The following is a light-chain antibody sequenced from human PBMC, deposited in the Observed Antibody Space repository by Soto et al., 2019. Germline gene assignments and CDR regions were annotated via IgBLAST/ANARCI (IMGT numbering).Light chain of an antibody. CDR2: EGS. V-gene: IGLV2-23*03. Sequence: QSVLTQPASVSGSPGQSITISCTGTSSDVGSYNLVSWYQQHPGKAPKLMIYEGSKRSSGVSNRFSGSKSGNTASLTISGLQAEDEADYYCCSYAGSSTFDWVFGGGTKLTVL. CDR1: SSDVGSYNL. CDR3: CSYAGSSTFDWV. J-gene: IGLJ3*02.